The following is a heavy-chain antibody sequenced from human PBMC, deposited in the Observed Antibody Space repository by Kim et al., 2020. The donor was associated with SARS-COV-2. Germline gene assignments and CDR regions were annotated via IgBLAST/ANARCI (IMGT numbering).Heavy chain of an antibody. CDR2: IIPIFGIA. Sequence: SVKVSCKASVGTFSSYAISWVRQAPGQGLEWMGRIIPIFGIANYAQKFQGRVTITADKSTSTAYMELSSLRSEDTAVYYCARDTRDSSPGHYYYCYYMDVWGKGTSVTVPS. CDR3: ARDTRDSSPGHYYYCYYMDV. J-gene: IGHJ6*03. V-gene: IGHV1-69*04. CDR1: VGTFSSYA. D-gene: IGHD6-13*01.